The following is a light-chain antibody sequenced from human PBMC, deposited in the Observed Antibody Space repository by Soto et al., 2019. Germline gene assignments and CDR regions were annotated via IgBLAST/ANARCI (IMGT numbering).Light chain of an antibody. J-gene: IGLJ1*01. CDR2: EVS. Sequence: QSVLTQPASVSGSPGQSITISCTGTSSDVGYYNYVSWFQEHPGKAPKLMIYEVSNRPSGVANRFSGSKSGNTASLTISGLQAEDEADYYCSSYTASRTYVFGTGTKVTVL. V-gene: IGLV2-14*01. CDR3: SSYTASRTYV. CDR1: SSDVGYYNY.